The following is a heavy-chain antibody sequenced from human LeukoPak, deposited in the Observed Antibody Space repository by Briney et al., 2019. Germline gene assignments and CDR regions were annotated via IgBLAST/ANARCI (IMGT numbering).Heavy chain of an antibody. CDR1: GGSMSNYY. CDR3: ARRPTGDAKFNY. CDR2: IYSSGST. V-gene: IGHV4-59*08. J-gene: IGHJ4*02. D-gene: IGHD7-27*01. Sequence: SETLSLTCRVSGGSMSNYYWTWIRQPPGKGLEWIGYIYSSGSTYYNPSLKSRVTISVDTSKNRFSLKLSTVTAADTAVYYCARRPTGDAKFNYWGQGTLVTVSS.